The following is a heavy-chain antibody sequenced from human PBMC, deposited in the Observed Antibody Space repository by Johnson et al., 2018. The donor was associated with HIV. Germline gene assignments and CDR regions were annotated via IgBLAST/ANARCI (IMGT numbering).Heavy chain of an antibody. Sequence: VQLVESGGGVVRPGGSLRLSCAASGFSFDNNGMTWVRQAPGKGLEWVSGINWNGGSTDYVDSVKGRFTISRDNAKNSLYLQMNSLRAEDTAVYYCARDIAPLAGRDAFDIWGQGTMVTVSS. J-gene: IGHJ3*02. V-gene: IGHV3-20*04. D-gene: IGHD6-13*01. CDR2: INWNGGST. CDR3: ARDIAPLAGRDAFDI. CDR1: GFSFDNNG.